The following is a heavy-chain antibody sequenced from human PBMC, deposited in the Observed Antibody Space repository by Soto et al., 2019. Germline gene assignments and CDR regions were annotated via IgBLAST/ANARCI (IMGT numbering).Heavy chain of an antibody. CDR3: AKDIVVVAATPNWFDP. Sequence: EVQLLESGGGLVQPGGSLRLSCAASGFTFSSYAMSWVRQAPGKGLEWVSAISGSGGSTYYADSVKGRFTISRDNSKNTLYLQMNSLRAEDTAVYYCAKDIVVVAATPNWFDPWGQGTLVTVSS. J-gene: IGHJ5*02. CDR2: ISGSGGST. V-gene: IGHV3-23*01. CDR1: GFTFSSYA. D-gene: IGHD2-15*01.